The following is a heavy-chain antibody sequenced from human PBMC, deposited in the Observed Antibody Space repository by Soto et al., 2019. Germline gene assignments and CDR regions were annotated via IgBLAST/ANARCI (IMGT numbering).Heavy chain of an antibody. CDR2: ISYDGSNK. D-gene: IGHD3-10*01. CDR3: AKDPMVRGVIIPSFDH. J-gene: IGHJ5*02. CDR1: GFTFSSYG. V-gene: IGHV3-30*18. Sequence: QVQLVESGGGVVQPGRSLRLSCAASGFTFSSYGMHWVRQAPGKGLEWVAVISYDGSNKYYAESVKGRFTVSRDNSKNTQYLQMNSLRAEDTAVYYCAKDPMVRGVIIPSFDHWRPENLVTVSS.